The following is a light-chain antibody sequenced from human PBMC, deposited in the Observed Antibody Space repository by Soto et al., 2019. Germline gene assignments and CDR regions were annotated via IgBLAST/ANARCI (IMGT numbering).Light chain of an antibody. Sequence: ETVLTQSPATLSLSPGERATLSCRASESVSNYLAWYQQKPGQAPRLLIYGASSRATGIPDRFSGSGSGTDFTLTISRLEPEDFAVYYCQQYGSSGTFGQGTKVDIK. CDR1: ESVSNY. J-gene: IGKJ1*01. V-gene: IGKV3-20*01. CDR2: GAS. CDR3: QQYGSSGT.